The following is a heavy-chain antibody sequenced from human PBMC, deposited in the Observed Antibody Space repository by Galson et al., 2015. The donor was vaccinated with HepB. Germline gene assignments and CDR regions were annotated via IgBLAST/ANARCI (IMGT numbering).Heavy chain of an antibody. CDR3: ARDGVALAGPYGYFDL. D-gene: IGHD6-19*01. CDR1: GFTFRSYN. Sequence: SLRLSCAASGFTFRSYNMNWVRQAPGKGLEWVSSISTSSSYIYYADSLKGRFTISRDNSENSLFLQMNSLRAEDTAVYYCARDGVALAGPYGYFDLWGRGTLVSDSS. J-gene: IGHJ2*01. V-gene: IGHV3-21*01. CDR2: ISTSSSYI.